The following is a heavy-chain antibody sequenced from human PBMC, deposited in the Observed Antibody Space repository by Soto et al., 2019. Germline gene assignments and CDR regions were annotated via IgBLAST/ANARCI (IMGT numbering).Heavy chain of an antibody. CDR3: ARDRVAAAGPDTNFDY. Sequence: GGSLRLSCAASGFTFSSYGMHWVRQAPGKGLEWVAVIWYDGSNKYYADSVKGRFTISRDNSKNTLYLQMNSLRAEDTAVYYCARDRVAAAGPDTNFDYSGQATLVTVSS. CDR1: GFTFSSYG. V-gene: IGHV3-33*01. J-gene: IGHJ4*02. D-gene: IGHD6-13*01. CDR2: IWYDGSNK.